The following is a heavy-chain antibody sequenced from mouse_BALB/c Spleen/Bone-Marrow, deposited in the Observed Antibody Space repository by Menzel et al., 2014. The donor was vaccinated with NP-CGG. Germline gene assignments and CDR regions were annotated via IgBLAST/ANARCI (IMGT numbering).Heavy chain of an antibody. V-gene: IGHV5-6-3*01. CDR2: INSNGGST. Sequence: VQLQQSGGGLVQPGGSLKLSCAASGFTFSSYGMSWVRRTPDKRLELVATINSNGGSTYYPDGVKGRFTISRDNAKNTLYLQMSSLKSEDTAMYYCARDYYGSSYAMDYWGQGTSVTVSS. D-gene: IGHD1-1*01. J-gene: IGHJ4*01. CDR1: GFTFSSYG. CDR3: ARDYYGSSYAMDY.